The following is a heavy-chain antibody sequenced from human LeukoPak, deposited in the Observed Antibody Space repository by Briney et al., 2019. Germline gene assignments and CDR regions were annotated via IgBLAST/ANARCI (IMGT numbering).Heavy chain of an antibody. D-gene: IGHD6-6*01. J-gene: IGHJ4*02. CDR2: INPNSGGT. Sequence: VASVKVSCKASGYTFTDYCMHWVRQAPGQGLEWMGWINPNSGGTNFAQKFQGRVAMTRDTSISTAYLELGSLRSDDTAVYFCARARWQLVPYFDSWGQGTLVTVSS. CDR1: GYTFTDYC. V-gene: IGHV1-2*02. CDR3: ARARWQLVPYFDS.